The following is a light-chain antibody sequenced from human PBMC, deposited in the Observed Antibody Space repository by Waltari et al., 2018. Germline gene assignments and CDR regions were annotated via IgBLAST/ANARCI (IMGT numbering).Light chain of an antibody. CDR2: GTS. V-gene: IGKV3-20*01. Sequence: CRASQSVTSISLTWYQQKLGQATRLLIYGTSSRATGIPDRFSGSGSGTVFTLTISRLEPEDFAVYYCQQYDGEVVTFGGGTKVEI. CDR3: QQYDGEVVT. CDR1: QSVTSIS. J-gene: IGKJ4*01.